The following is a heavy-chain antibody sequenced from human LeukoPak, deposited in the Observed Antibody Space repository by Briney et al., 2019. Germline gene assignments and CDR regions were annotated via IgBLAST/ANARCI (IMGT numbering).Heavy chain of an antibody. CDR2: ISSSGSTI. Sequence: GGSLRLSCAASGFTFSSYEMNWVRQAPGKGLEWVSYISSSGSTIYYADSVKGRFTISRDNAKNSLYLQMNSLRAEDTAVYYCARDQGDGYNCYFDYWGQGTLVTVSS. D-gene: IGHD5-24*01. J-gene: IGHJ4*02. V-gene: IGHV3-48*03. CDR1: GFTFSSYE. CDR3: ARDQGDGYNCYFDY.